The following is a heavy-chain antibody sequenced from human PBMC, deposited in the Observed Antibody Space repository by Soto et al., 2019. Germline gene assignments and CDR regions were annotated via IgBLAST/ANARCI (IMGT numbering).Heavy chain of an antibody. Sequence: EVQLLESGGGLVQPGGSLRLSCAASGFTFSSYAINWVRQAPGKGLEWVSTISGSGDMTYYAGSVKGRFTISRDNSKNTLALQMNSLRAEDTAVYYCAKSGQSSWANMVVWCQGTTVTVSS. CDR2: ISGSGDMT. V-gene: IGHV3-23*01. CDR1: GFTFSSYA. CDR3: AKSGQSSWANMVV. D-gene: IGHD2-2*01. J-gene: IGHJ6*02.